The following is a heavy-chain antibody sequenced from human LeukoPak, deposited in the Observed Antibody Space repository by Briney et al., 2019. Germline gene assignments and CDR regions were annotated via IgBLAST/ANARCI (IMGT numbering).Heavy chain of an antibody. J-gene: IGHJ4*02. V-gene: IGHV4-34*01. CDR3: ARGLYCGGDCYPFGFDY. Sequence: NPSETLSLTCAVYGGSFSGYYWSWIRQPPGKGLEWIGEINHSGSTNYNPSLKSRVTISVDTSKNQFSLKLSSVTAADTAVYYCARGLYCGGDCYPFGFDYWGQGTLVTVSS. CDR2: INHSGST. D-gene: IGHD2-21*02. CDR1: GGSFSGYY.